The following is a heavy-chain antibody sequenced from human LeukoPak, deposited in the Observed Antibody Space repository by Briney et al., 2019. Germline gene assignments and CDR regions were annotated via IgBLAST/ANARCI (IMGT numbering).Heavy chain of an antibody. CDR1: GYTFTSYD. V-gene: IGHV1-8*02. J-gene: IGHJ4*02. CDR3: ATVMVRGVITFDY. D-gene: IGHD3-10*01. Sequence: ASVKVSCKASGYTFTSYDINWVRQATGQGLEWMGWMNPNSGNTGYAQKFQGRVTMTEDTSTDTAYMELSSLRSEDTAVYYCATVMVRGVITFDYWGQGTLVTVSS. CDR2: MNPNSGNT.